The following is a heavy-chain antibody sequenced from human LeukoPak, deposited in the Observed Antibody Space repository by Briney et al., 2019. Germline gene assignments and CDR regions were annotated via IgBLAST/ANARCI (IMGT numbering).Heavy chain of an antibody. CDR2: IIPIFGTA. CDR3: AREEGDRGYYFDY. CDR1: GGTFSSYA. Sequence: SVKVSCKASGGTFSSYAISWARQAPGQGLEWMGGIIPIFGTANYAQKFQGRVTITADESTSTAYMELSSLRSEDTAVYYCAREEGDRGYYFDYWGQGTLVTVSS. J-gene: IGHJ4*02. D-gene: IGHD3-16*01. V-gene: IGHV1-69*13.